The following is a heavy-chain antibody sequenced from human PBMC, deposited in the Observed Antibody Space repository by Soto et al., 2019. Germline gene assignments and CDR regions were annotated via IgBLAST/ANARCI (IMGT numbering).Heavy chain of an antibody. D-gene: IGHD5-12*01. J-gene: IGHJ2*01. V-gene: IGHV4-61*01. CDR1: GGSVSSGSYY. CDR2: IYYSGST. Sequence: QVQLQESGPGLVKPSETLSLTCTVSGGSVSSGSYYWSWIRQPPGKGLEWIGYIYYSGSTNYNPSLKSRVTISVDTSKNQFSLKLRSVTDADTAVYYCARDGWGDGYHKRWYFDLWGRGNLVTVSS. CDR3: ARDGWGDGYHKRWYFDL.